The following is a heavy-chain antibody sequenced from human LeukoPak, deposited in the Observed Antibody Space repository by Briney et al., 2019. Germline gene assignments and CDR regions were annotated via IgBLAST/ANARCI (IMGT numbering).Heavy chain of an antibody. D-gene: IGHD1-20*01. CDR1: GFTFSSYE. J-gene: IGHJ4*02. V-gene: IGHV3-48*03. CDR2: ISSSGSTM. Sequence: HPAGSLRLSCAASGFTFSSYEMNWVRQAPGKGLEWVSYISSSGSTMYYADSVKGRFTISRDNARNSMYLLMNSLRAEDTAVYYCASIIATMFDSWGQGTLVTVSS. CDR3: ASIIATMFDS.